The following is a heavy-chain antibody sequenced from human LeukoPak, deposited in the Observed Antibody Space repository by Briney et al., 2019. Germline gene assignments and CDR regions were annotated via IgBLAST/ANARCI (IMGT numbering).Heavy chain of an antibody. CDR3: SRDTITMVRGVIITRNWFDP. CDR2: INPNSGGT. D-gene: IGHD3-10*01. Sequence: VASVKVSCKTSGYTFTGYYMHWVRQAPGQGLEWMGRINPNSGGTKYAQKFQGRVTMTRDTSISTAYMELSRLRSDDTAVYYCSRDTITMVRGVIITRNWFDPWGQGTLVTVSS. CDR1: GYTFTGYY. J-gene: IGHJ5*02. V-gene: IGHV1-2*02.